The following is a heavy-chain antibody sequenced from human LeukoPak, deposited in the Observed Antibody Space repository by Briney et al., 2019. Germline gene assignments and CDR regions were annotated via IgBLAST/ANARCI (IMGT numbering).Heavy chain of an antibody. CDR1: GYSFTYYL. Sequence: ASVKVSCKTSGYSFTYYLIHWMRQAPGPGLQWMGWINTATTETKYSQNFQGRVTISRDTSATTADMELSSLRSEDTGVYFCARDSGPFDYWGQGTQVTVSS. D-gene: IGHD2-15*01. V-gene: IGHV1-3*04. CDR2: INTATTET. CDR3: ARDSGPFDY. J-gene: IGHJ4*02.